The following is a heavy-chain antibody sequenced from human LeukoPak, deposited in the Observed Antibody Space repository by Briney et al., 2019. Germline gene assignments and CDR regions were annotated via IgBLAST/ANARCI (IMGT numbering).Heavy chain of an antibody. D-gene: IGHD3-16*01. V-gene: IGHV3-21*01. CDR3: AARPDSHRGPYDY. Sequence: GGSLRLSCAASGFTFSSYTMNWVRQAPGKALEWVSSISSSSSYIYYADSVKGRFTISRDNAKNSLYLQMNSLRAEDTAVYYCAARPDSHRGPYDYWGQGTLVTVSS. CDR2: ISSSSSYI. J-gene: IGHJ4*02. CDR1: GFTFSSYT.